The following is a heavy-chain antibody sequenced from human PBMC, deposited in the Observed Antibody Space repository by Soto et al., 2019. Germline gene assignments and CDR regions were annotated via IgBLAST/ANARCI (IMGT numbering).Heavy chain of an antibody. V-gene: IGHV4-59*08. CDR2: IYYSGST. J-gene: IGHJ6*02. CDR1: GGSINNYY. CDR3: ARHISSGSHYYYGMDV. D-gene: IGHD3-10*01. Sequence: PSETLSLTCTVSGGSINNYYWSWIRQPPGKGLEWIGYIYYSGSTNYNPSLKSRVTISVDTSKNQFSLKLSSVTAADTAVYYCARHISSGSHYYYGMDVWGQGTTVTVSS.